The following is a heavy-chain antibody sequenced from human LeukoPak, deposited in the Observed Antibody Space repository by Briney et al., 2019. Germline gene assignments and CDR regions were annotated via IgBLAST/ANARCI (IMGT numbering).Heavy chain of an antibody. CDR1: GYTFTGYY. V-gene: IGHV1-2*06. CDR2: INPNSGGT. D-gene: IGHD2-21*02. Sequence: ASVKDSCKASGYTFTGYYMHWVRQAPGQGLEWMGRINPNSGGTNYAQKFQGRVTMTRDTSISTAYMELSRLRSDDTAVYYCAREVAYCGGDCYPQSYYYYYMDVWGKGTTVTVSS. J-gene: IGHJ6*03. CDR3: AREVAYCGGDCYPQSYYYYYMDV.